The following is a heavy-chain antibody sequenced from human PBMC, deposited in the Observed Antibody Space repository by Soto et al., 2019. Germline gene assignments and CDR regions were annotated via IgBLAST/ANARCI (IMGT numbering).Heavy chain of an antibody. D-gene: IGHD3-10*01. CDR1: GFTFNSYA. CDR3: AKDRHYGSGTNSPISLDY. V-gene: IGHV3-23*01. J-gene: IGHJ4*02. CDR2: ISGSRGTT. Sequence: EVQLFESGGGLVQPGGSLRLSCGFPGFTFNSYAMTWVRQAPGKGLEVGSAISGSRGTTYYANFVKGRFTISRDQSKDRSDPQMKSLRAEAPAIEYCAKDRHYGSGTNSPISLDYWAPGTLVTVSS.